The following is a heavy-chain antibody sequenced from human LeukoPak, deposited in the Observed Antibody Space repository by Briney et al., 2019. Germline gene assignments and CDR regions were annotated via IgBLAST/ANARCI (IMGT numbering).Heavy chain of an antibody. V-gene: IGHV4-39*07. J-gene: IGHJ4*02. CDR1: GGSISSGGYY. D-gene: IGHD5-24*01. CDR2: INHSGST. CDR3: ARVNSNGYNPSRQDFDY. Sequence: SETLSLTCTVSGGSISSGGYYWSWIRQPPGKVLEWIGEINHSGSTNYNPSLKSRVTISVDTSKNQFSLKLSSVTAADTAVYYCARVNSNGYNPSRQDFDYWGQGTLVTVSS.